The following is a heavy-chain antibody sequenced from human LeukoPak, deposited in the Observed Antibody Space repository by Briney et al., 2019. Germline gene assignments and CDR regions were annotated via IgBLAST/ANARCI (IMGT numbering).Heavy chain of an antibody. CDR2: ISYDGRNK. CDR1: GFTFSDYG. CDR3: ARATTYDILTGYFDY. J-gene: IGHJ4*02. Sequence: PGGSLRLSCAASGFTFSDYGMHWVRQAPGKGLEWVAVISYDGRNKYCSDSVKGRFTISRDNSKNTLYLQISSLRAEDTAVYYCARATTYDILTGYFDYWGQGTLVTVSS. V-gene: IGHV3-30*03. D-gene: IGHD3-9*01.